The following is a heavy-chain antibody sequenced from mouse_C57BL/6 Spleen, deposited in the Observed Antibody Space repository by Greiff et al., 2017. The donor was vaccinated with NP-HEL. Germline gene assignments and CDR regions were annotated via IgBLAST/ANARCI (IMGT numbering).Heavy chain of an antibody. V-gene: IGHV5-17*01. Sequence: EVKLMESGGGLVKPGGSLKLSCAASGFTFSDYGMHWVRQAPEKGLEWVAYISSGSSTIYYADTVKGRFTISRDNAKNTLFLQMTSLRSEDTAMYYWARSEKAQVPFAYWGQGTLVTVSA. CDR1: GFTFSDYG. J-gene: IGHJ3*01. CDR3: ARSEKAQVPFAY. CDR2: ISSGSSTI. D-gene: IGHD3-2*02.